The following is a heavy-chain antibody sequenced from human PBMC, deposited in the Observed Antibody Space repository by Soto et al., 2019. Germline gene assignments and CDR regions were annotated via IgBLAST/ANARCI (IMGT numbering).Heavy chain of an antibody. CDR3: ARETSSSGWFDP. CDR2: IYYSGST. Sequence: SETLSLTCTVSGGSISSGDYYWSWIRQPPGKGLEWIGYIYYSGSTYYNPSLKSRVTISVDTSKNQFSLKLSSVTAAGTAVYYCARETSSSGWFDPWGQGTLVTVSS. CDR1: GGSISSGDYY. D-gene: IGHD6-6*01. V-gene: IGHV4-30-4*01. J-gene: IGHJ5*02.